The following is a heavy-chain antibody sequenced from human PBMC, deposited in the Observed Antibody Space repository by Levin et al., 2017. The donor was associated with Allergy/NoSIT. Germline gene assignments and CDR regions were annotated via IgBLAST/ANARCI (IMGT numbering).Heavy chain of an antibody. CDR1: GFTFSHYG. CDR2: IWSDGNKK. V-gene: IGHV3-33*01. Sequence: PGGSLRLSCVVSGFTFSHYGMHWVRQAPGKGLEWVAVIWSDGNKKYYADSVKGRFTISRDTSMNTVYLQMNSLRVEDTAVYYCVRDDGTSSHYELFEYWGQGTLVTVSS. J-gene: IGHJ4*02. CDR3: VRDDGTSSHYELFEY. D-gene: IGHD3-22*01.